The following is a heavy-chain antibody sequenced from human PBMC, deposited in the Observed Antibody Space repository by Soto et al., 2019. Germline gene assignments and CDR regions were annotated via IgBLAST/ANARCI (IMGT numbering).Heavy chain of an antibody. CDR3: AKGTYGYFNGMDV. J-gene: IGHJ6*02. CDR1: GFTFSSYA. V-gene: IGHV3-23*01. D-gene: IGHD5-18*01. CDR2: ISGSGGST. Sequence: SLRLSCAASGFTFSSYAMSWVRQAPGKGLEWVSAISGSGGSTYYADSVKGRFTISRDNSKDTLYLQMNSLRAEDTAVYYCAKGTYGYFNGMDVWGQGTTVTVSS.